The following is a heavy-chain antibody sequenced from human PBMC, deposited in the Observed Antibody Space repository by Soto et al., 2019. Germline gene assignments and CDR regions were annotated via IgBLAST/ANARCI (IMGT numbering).Heavy chain of an antibody. CDR2: IYYSGST. J-gene: IGHJ5*02. CDR1: GGSISSYY. Sequence: SETLSLTCTVSGGSISSYYWSWIRQPPGKGLEWIGYIYYSGSTNYNPSLKSRVTISVDTSKNQFSLKLSSVTAADTAVYYCARDRRAVAEGWFDPWGQGTLVTVSS. D-gene: IGHD6-19*01. CDR3: ARDRRAVAEGWFDP. V-gene: IGHV4-59*01.